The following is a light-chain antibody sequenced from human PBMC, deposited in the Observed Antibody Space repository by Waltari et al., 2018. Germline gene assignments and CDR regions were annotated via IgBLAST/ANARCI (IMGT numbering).Light chain of an antibody. J-gene: IGKJ1*01. CDR2: KAS. CDR1: QSITNW. CDR3: QQYDNYWT. Sequence: DIQMTQSPSTLSASVGDRVTITCRASQSITNWLAWYQQKPGKAPKLLIYKASNVESGVPSRFSSSGSTTEFTLTSSSLQPDDFATYYCQQYDNYWTFGQGTKVEIK. V-gene: IGKV1-5*03.